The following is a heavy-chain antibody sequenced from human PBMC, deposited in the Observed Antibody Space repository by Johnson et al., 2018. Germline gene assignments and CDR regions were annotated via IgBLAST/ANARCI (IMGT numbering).Heavy chain of an antibody. J-gene: IGHJ6*02. Sequence: VQLQQWGAGLLKPSETLSLTCAVYGGSFSGYYWSWIRQPPGKGLEWVSVIYSGGSTYYADSVKGRFTIFRDNSKNTLYLQMNSLRVEDTAVYYCARDSGQWLLATHGMDVWGQGTTVTVSS. V-gene: IGHV3-53*01. CDR2: IYSGGST. CDR3: ARDSGQWLLATHGMDV. CDR1: GGSFSGYY. D-gene: IGHD6-19*01.